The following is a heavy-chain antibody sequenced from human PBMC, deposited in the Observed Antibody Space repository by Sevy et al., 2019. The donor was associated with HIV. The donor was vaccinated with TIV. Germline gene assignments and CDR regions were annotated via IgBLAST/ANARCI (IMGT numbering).Heavy chain of an antibody. V-gene: IGHV4-4*02. CDR1: AGSISSVNW. CDR3: ARGGETPRGFDP. D-gene: IGHD3-16*01. Sequence: SDTLSLTCAVSAGSISSVNWWHWVRQPPGKGLEWIGEIYHSGSTNYNPSLKSRVTISVDNSKNQFSLKLSSVTAADTAVYYCARGGETPRGFDPWGQGSLVTVSS. CDR2: IYHSGST. J-gene: IGHJ5*02.